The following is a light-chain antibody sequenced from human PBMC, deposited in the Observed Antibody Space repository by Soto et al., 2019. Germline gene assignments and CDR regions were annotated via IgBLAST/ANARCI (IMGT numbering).Light chain of an antibody. CDR2: DAS. V-gene: IGKV3-11*01. J-gene: IGKJ4*01. CDR1: QSVSSY. Sequence: EIVLTQSPATLSLSPGERATLSCRASQSVSSYLAWYQQKPGQAPRLLIYDASNRATGIPARFSGSGSGTDFSLILSRLEPEDCAVYYCQQRSSWQLLTFGGGTKVEIK. CDR3: QQRSSWQLLT.